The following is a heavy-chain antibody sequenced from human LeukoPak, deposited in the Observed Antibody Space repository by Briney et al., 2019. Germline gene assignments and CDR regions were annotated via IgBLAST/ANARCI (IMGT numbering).Heavy chain of an antibody. V-gene: IGHV3-9*01. CDR1: GFTLDDYA. CDR2: ISWNSGSI. Sequence: GRSLRLSCAASGFTLDDYAIRSVRQAPGKCLEWVSGISWNSGSIGYADSVKGRFTVSRDNAKNSLYLQMNSLRAEDTALYYCAKGMYYDSSGCFDYWGQGTLVTVSS. CDR3: AKGMYYDSSGCFDY. J-gene: IGHJ4*02. D-gene: IGHD3-22*01.